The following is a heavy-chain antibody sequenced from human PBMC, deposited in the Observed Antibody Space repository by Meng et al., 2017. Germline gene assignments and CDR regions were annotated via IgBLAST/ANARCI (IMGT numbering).Heavy chain of an antibody. V-gene: IGHV1-2*06. Sequence: QVTRVQLGSGRKKPGASWKATCKASGYTFTGYYMHWVRQAPGQGLEWMGRINPNSGGTNYAQKFQGRVTMTRDTSISTAYMELSRLRSDDTAVYYCARSERYVLGFDYWGQGTLVTVSS. CDR3: ARSERYVLGFDY. CDR2: INPNSGGT. D-gene: IGHD3-16*01. J-gene: IGHJ4*02. CDR1: GYTFTGYY.